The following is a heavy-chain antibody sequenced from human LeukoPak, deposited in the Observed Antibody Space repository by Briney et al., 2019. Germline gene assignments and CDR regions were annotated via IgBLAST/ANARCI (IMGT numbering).Heavy chain of an antibody. CDR3: AKQIYRGYSYICDAFDI. D-gene: IGHD5-18*01. J-gene: IGHJ3*02. CDR2: IYSGGST. Sequence: GGSLRLSCAASGFTVSSNYMSWVRQAPGKGLEWVSVIYSGGSTYYADSVKGRFTISRDNSKNTLYLQMDSLRAEDTAVYYCAKQIYRGYSYICDAFDIWGQGTMVTVSS. V-gene: IGHV3-66*04. CDR1: GFTVSSNY.